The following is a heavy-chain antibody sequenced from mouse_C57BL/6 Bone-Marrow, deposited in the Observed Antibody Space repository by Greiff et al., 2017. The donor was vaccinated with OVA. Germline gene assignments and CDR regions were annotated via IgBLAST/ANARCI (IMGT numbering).Heavy chain of an antibody. J-gene: IGHJ3*01. CDR3: ACGGLLAWFAY. CDR1: GYAFTNYL. Sequence: VQLKESGAELVRPGTSVKVSCKASGYAFTNYLIEWVKQRPGQGLEWVGVINPGSGGTNYNEKFKGKATLTADKSSSTAYMQLSSLTSEDSAVDFCACGGLLAWFAYGGQGTLVTVSA. CDR2: INPGSGGT. D-gene: IGHD2-3*01. V-gene: IGHV1-54*01.